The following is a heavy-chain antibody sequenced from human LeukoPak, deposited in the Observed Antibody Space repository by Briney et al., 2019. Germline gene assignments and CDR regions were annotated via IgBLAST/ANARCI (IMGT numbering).Heavy chain of an antibody. V-gene: IGHV5-51*01. D-gene: IGHD3-10*01. CDR3: ARIPRGVDDWYFDL. CDR2: IDPDDSDT. J-gene: IGHJ2*01. Sequence: GESLKISCKGSRYSFSNYWIGWVRQMPGKGLEWRGIIDPDDSDTRYSPSFQGQVTMSADRSISTAYLQWSSLKASDTAMYYCARIPRGVDDWYFDLWGRGTLVTVAS. CDR1: RYSFSNYW.